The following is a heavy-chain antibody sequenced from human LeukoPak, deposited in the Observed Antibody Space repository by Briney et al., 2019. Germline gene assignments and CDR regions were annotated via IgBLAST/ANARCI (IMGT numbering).Heavy chain of an antibody. Sequence: PGGSLRLSCAASGMRFSDFYMSWMRQAPGKGLEWISFISSNGNIIHYADSAKGRFTISRDNAKNSLYLHMDSLRVEDTATYYCASGGRACNFWGPGTAVTVSS. CDR1: GMRFSDFY. CDR2: ISSNGNII. CDR3: ASGGRACNF. J-gene: IGHJ4*02. V-gene: IGHV3-11*01. D-gene: IGHD1-14*01.